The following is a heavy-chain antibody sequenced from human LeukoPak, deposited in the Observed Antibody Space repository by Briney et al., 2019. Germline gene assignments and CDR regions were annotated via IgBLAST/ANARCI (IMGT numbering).Heavy chain of an antibody. V-gene: IGHV3-30-3*01. D-gene: IGHD2-15*01. J-gene: IGHJ4*02. CDR2: ISYDGSNK. CDR3: ARNGGVYCNGGSCYSAY. CDR1: GFTFGSYA. Sequence: SGGSLRLSCAASGFTFGSYAMHWVRQAPGKGLEWVAVISYDGSNKYYADSVKGRFTISRDNSKNTLYLQMNSLRAEDTAVYYCARNGGVYCNGGSCYSAYWGQGTLVTVSS.